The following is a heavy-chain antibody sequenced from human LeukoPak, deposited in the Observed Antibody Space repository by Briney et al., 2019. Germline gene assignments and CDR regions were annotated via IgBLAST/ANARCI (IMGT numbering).Heavy chain of an antibody. CDR2: IYYSGST. Sequence: SETLSPTCTVSGGSISSYYWSWIRQPPGKGLEWIGYIYYSGSTNYNPSLKSRVTISVDTSKNQFSLKLSSVTAADTAVYYCARDGYSSGFDYWGQGTLVTVSS. V-gene: IGHV4-59*01. CDR1: GGSISSYY. CDR3: ARDGYSSGFDY. J-gene: IGHJ4*02. D-gene: IGHD5-18*01.